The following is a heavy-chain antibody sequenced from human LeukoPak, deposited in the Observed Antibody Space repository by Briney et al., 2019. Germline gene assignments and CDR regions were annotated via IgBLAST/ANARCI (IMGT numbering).Heavy chain of an antibody. Sequence: GASVKVSCKASGYTFTSYDINWVRQAPGQGLEWMGWINPNSGGTNYAQKFQGRVTMTRDTSISTAYMELSRLRSDDTAVYYCARDPTTGTKVFDYWGQGTLVTVSS. D-gene: IGHD1-1*01. V-gene: IGHV1-2*02. CDR2: INPNSGGT. J-gene: IGHJ4*02. CDR1: GYTFTSYD. CDR3: ARDPTTGTKVFDY.